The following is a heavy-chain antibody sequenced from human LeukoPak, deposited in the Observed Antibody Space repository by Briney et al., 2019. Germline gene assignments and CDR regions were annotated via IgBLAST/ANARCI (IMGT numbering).Heavy chain of an antibody. Sequence: PSETLSLTCTVSGASISTYYWSWIRQPPGKGLEWIGYLYYSGNTNYNPSLKSRVTISVDTSKNQFSLKLRSVTAADTAVYYCASDYYGSGSYSFWGQGTLVTVSS. CDR2: LYYSGNT. D-gene: IGHD3-10*01. CDR1: GASISTYY. J-gene: IGHJ4*02. V-gene: IGHV4-59*01. CDR3: ASDYYGSGSYSF.